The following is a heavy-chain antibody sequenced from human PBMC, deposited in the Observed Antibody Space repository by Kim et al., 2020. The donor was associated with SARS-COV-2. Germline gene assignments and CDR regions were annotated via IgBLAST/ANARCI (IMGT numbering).Heavy chain of an antibody. CDR2: FDPEDGET. CDR1: GYTLTELS. Sequence: ASVKVSCKVSGYTLTELSMHWVRQAPGKGLEWMGGFDPEDGETIYAQKFQGRVTMTEDTSTDTAYMELSSLRSEDTAVYYCATDLVAAAGTRHWGQGTLVTVSS. CDR3: ATDLVAAAGTRH. D-gene: IGHD6-13*01. J-gene: IGHJ4*02. V-gene: IGHV1-24*01.